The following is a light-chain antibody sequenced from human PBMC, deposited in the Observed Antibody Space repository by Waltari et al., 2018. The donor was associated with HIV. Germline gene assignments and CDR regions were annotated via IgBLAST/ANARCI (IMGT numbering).Light chain of an antibody. CDR3: AAWDDSLSGVV. J-gene: IGLJ2*01. V-gene: IGLV1-44*01. CDR2: TNT. CDR1: SSNIGNNP. Sequence: QSVMTQPPSASGTPGQSVTISCSGSSSNIGNNPVNWYQQLPGTAPKLLIYTNTHRPSRVPDRFSGSRFGTSASLAISGLQAEDEADYDWAAWDDSLSGVVFGGGTKLTVL.